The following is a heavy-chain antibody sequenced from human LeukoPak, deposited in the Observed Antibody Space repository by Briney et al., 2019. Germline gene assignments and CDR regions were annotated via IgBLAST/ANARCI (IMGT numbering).Heavy chain of an antibody. Sequence: KSSETLSLTCAVSGGSTSSSNWWSWVRQPPGKGLEWIGSIYYTGNTYYNASLKSRVTISIDTSKNQISLRLTSVTATDTAIYYCARQTGSGLFILPGGQGTLVTVSS. J-gene: IGHJ4*02. CDR1: GGSTSSSNW. V-gene: IGHV4-39*01. CDR3: ARQTGSGLFILP. D-gene: IGHD3/OR15-3a*01. CDR2: IYYTGNT.